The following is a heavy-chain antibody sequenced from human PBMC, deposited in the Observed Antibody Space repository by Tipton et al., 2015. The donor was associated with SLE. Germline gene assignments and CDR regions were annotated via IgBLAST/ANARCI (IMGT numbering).Heavy chain of an antibody. V-gene: IGHV4-59*12. CDR2: IYYSGST. CDR1: GGSISSYY. CDR3: ASSPGVYSSGWADY. D-gene: IGHD6-19*01. Sequence: TLSLTCTVSGGSISSYYWSWIRQPPGKGLEWIGSIYYSGSTNYNPSLKSRVTISVDTSKNQFSLKLNSVTAADTAVYYCASSPGVYSSGWADYWGQGTLVTVSS. J-gene: IGHJ4*02.